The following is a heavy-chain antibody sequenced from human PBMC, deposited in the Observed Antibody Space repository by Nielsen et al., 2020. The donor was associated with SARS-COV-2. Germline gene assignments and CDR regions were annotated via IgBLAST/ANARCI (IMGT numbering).Heavy chain of an antibody. D-gene: IGHD1-26*01. CDR2: INSDGSST. CDR1: GFTFSSYW. J-gene: IGHJ6*03. V-gene: IGHV3-74*01. CDR3: AKDGPRVNSGSYDYYYYMDV. Sequence: GESLKISCAASGFTFSSYWMHWVRQAPGKGLVWVSRINSDGSSTSYADSVKGRFTISRDNSKNTLYLQMNSLRAEDTAVYYCAKDGPRVNSGSYDYYYYMDVWGKGTTVTVSS.